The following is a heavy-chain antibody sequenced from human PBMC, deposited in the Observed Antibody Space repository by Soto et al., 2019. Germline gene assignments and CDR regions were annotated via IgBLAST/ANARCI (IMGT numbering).Heavy chain of an antibody. CDR3: ARDFLSHNYGMDV. J-gene: IGHJ6*02. CDR2: IIPIFGTA. CDR1: GGTFSSYA. Sequence: SVKVSCKASGGTFSSYAISWVRQAPGQGLEWMGGIIPIFGTANYAQKFQGRVTITADESTSTAYMELSSLRSEDTAVYYCARDFLSHNYGMDVWGQGTTVTVSS. V-gene: IGHV1-69*13.